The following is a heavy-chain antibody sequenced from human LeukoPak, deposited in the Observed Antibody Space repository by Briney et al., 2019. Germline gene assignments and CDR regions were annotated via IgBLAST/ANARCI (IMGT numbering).Heavy chain of an antibody. V-gene: IGHV3-48*01. CDR2: ISSSSSTI. CDR3: AKDEVFNRLGNYLRTDAFDI. J-gene: IGHJ3*02. Sequence: AGGSLRLSCAASGFTFSSYSMNWVRQAPGKGLEWVSYISSSSSTIYYADSVKGRFTISRDNSKNTLYLQMNSLRAEDTAVYYCAKDEVFNRLGNYLRTDAFDIWGQGTMVTVSS. D-gene: IGHD1-7*01. CDR1: GFTFSSYS.